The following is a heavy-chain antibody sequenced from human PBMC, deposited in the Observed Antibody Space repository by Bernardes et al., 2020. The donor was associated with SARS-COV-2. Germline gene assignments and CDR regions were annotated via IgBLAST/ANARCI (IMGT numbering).Heavy chain of an antibody. J-gene: IGHJ4*02. CDR2: IYYSGST. Sequence: SETLSLTCTVSGGSISSYYWSWIRQPPGKGLEWIGYIYYSGSTNYNPSLKSRVTISVDTSKNQFSLKLSSVTAADTAVYYCARDGGSYGDYFDYGGQATLGSVAS. V-gene: IGHV4-59*01. D-gene: IGHD4-17*01. CDR3: ARDGGSYGDYFDY. CDR1: GGSISSYY.